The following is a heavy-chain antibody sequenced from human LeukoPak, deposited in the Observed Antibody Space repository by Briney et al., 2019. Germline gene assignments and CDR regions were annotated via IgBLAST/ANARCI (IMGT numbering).Heavy chain of an antibody. V-gene: IGHV4-59*12. J-gene: IGHJ3*02. CDR1: GGSITSYY. D-gene: IGHD2-21*02. Sequence: SETLSLTCTVSGGSITSYYWSWIRQPPGKGLEWIGYIYYSGSTNYNPSLKSRVTISVDSSKNQFSLKLSSVTAADTAVYYCARVAYCGGDCQGRGAFDIWGQGTMVTVSS. CDR2: IYYSGST. CDR3: ARVAYCGGDCQGRGAFDI.